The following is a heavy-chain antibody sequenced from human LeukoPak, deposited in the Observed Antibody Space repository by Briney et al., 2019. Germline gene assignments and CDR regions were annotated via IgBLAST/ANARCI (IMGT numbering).Heavy chain of an antibody. CDR3: ARRMEWLNSYFDY. CDR2: INHSGST. CDR1: GGSFSGYY. Sequence: SETLSLTCAVYGGSFSGYYRSWIRQPPGKGLEWIGEINHSGSTNYNPSLKSRVTISVDTSKNQFSLKLSSVTAADTAVYYCARRMEWLNSYFDYWGQGTLVTVSS. V-gene: IGHV4-34*01. D-gene: IGHD3-3*01. J-gene: IGHJ4*02.